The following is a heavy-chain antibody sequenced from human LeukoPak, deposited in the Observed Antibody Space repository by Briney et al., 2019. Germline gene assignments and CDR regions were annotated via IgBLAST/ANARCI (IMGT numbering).Heavy chain of an antibody. CDR2: INPSGGST. CDR3: ARDWGGSSGPGDY. J-gene: IGHJ4*02. V-gene: IGHV1-46*01. CDR1: GYIFTSYN. D-gene: IGHD6-19*01. Sequence: GASGKVSCKASGYIFTSYNIYWVRQAPRQGLEWMGIINPSGGSTNYAQKFQGRVTMTRDTSTSTVYMELSSLRSEDTAVYYCARDWGGSSGPGDYWGQGTLVTVSS.